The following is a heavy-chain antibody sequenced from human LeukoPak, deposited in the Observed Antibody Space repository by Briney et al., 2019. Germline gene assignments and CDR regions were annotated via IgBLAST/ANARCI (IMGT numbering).Heavy chain of an antibody. CDR2: IYSGGST. V-gene: IGHV3-53*01. J-gene: IGHJ4*02. CDR1: GFTVSSNY. D-gene: IGHD2-15*01. Sequence: PGGSLRLSCAASGFTVSSNYMSWVRQAPGKGLEWVSVIYSGGSTYYADSVKGRFTISRDNSKNTLYLQMNSLRAEDTAVYYCARDRRVCSGGSCYSMFDYWGQGTLVTASS. CDR3: ARDRRVCSGGSCYSMFDY.